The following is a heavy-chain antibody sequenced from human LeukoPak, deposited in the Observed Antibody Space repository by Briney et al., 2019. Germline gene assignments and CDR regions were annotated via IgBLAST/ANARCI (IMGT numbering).Heavy chain of an antibody. CDR2: VYYSGST. J-gene: IGHJ4*02. D-gene: IGHD2-2*01. Sequence: PSETLSLTCTVSGGSISAYYWSWIRQPPGKGLEWIGYVYYSGSTNYKPSLKSRVTISVDTSKNQFSLNLNSVTAADTAIYYCARHQYQLSALDYWGQGTLVTVSS. V-gene: IGHV4-59*08. CDR1: GGSISAYY. CDR3: ARHQYQLSALDY.